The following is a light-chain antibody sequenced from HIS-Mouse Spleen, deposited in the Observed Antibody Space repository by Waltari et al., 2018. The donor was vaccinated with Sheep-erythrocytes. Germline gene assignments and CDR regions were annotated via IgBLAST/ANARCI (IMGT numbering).Light chain of an antibody. Sequence: DIQMTQSPSSLSASVGDRVTITCQASQDISNYLNWYQQEPGTAPKRLSYGASNLDTGVPSRFSGSGSGTDFTFTISSLQPEDIATYYCQQYDNLLTFGGGTKVEIK. J-gene: IGKJ4*01. CDR3: QQYDNLLT. CDR2: GAS. V-gene: IGKV1-33*01. CDR1: QDISNY.